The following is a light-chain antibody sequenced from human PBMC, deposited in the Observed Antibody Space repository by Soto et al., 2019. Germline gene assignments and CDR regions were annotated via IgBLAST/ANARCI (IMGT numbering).Light chain of an antibody. J-gene: IGKJ1*01. CDR3: QQYGSSEWT. CDR1: QSVSSSY. Sequence: EIVLTQSPGTPSLSPGERATLSCRASQSVSSSYLAWYQQKPGQAPRLLIYGASSRATGIPDRFSGSGSGTDFTLTISRLEPEDFAVYYCQQYGSSEWTFGQGTKVDIK. CDR2: GAS. V-gene: IGKV3-20*01.